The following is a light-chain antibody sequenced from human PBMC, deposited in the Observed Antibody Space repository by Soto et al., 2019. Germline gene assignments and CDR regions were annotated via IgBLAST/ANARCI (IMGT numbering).Light chain of an antibody. CDR3: QQYSSSLFT. V-gene: IGKV3-20*01. CDR2: AAS. J-gene: IGKJ3*01. CDR1: QSVSSSY. Sequence: EIVLTQSPGTLSLSQGERATLSCRASQSVSSSYLAWYQQKPGQAPRLLIYAASSRATGIPDRFSGSGSGTDFTLTISRLEPEDFALYYCQQYSSSLFTFGPGTKVNS.